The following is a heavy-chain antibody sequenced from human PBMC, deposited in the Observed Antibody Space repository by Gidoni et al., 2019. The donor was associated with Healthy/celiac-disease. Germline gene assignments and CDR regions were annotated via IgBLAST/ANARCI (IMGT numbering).Heavy chain of an antibody. V-gene: IGHV4-34*01. CDR3: ARGRAVAGTGAFDI. CDR1: GGSFSGYY. J-gene: IGHJ3*02. CDR2: INHSGST. Sequence: QVQLQQWGAGLLKPSETLSLTCAVYGGSFSGYYWSWIRQPPGKGLEWIGEINHSGSTNYNPSLKSRVTISVDTSKNQFSLKLSSVTAADTAVYYCARGRAVAGTGAFDIWGQGTMVTVSS. D-gene: IGHD6-19*01.